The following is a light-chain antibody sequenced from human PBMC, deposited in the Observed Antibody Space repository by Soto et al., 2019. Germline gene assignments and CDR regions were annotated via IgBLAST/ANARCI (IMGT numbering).Light chain of an antibody. Sequence: DILMTQSPSTLSASVGDRVTITCRASESISRWLAWYQQKPGQAPKLLIHRASTLATGVPSRISGSGSGTDFTLTISNLQPDDFENYYCQQYKSYSPYTFGQGTKVDIK. J-gene: IGKJ2*01. CDR2: RAS. CDR3: QQYKSYSPYT. V-gene: IGKV1-5*03. CDR1: ESISRW.